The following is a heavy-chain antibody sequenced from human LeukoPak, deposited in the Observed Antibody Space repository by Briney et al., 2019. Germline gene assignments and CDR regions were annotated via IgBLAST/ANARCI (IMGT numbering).Heavy chain of an antibody. CDR3: ARDLYDYVWGSPTFAY. D-gene: IGHD3-16*01. Sequence: GGSLRLSCAASGFTFSSYAMHWVRQAPGKGLEYVSAISSNGGSTYYANSVKGRFTISRDNSKNTLYLQMGSLRAEDMAVYYCARDLYDYVWGSPTFAYWGQGTLVTVSS. V-gene: IGHV3-64*01. J-gene: IGHJ4*02. CDR2: ISSNGGST. CDR1: GFTFSSYA.